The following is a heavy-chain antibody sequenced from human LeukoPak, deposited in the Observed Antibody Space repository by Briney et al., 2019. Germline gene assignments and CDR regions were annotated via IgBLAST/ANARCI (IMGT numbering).Heavy chain of an antibody. CDR3: AKGRWFGEFSIDY. J-gene: IGHJ4*02. CDR2: IRYDGSNK. D-gene: IGHD3-10*01. Sequence: GGSLRLSCAASGFTFSSYGMHWVRQAPGKGLEWVSFIRYDGSNKYYADSVKGRFTISRDNSKNTLYLQMNSLRAEDTAVYYCAKGRWFGEFSIDYWGQGTLVTVSS. V-gene: IGHV3-30*02. CDR1: GFTFSSYG.